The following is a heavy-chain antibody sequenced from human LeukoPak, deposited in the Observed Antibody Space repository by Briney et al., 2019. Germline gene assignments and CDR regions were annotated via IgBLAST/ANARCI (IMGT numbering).Heavy chain of an antibody. Sequence: GASLRLSCAASGFTFSSYWMSWVRQAPGKGLEWVANIKQDGSEKYYVDSVKGRFTISRDNAKNSLYLQMNSLRAEDTAVYYCARDSSEYYYYYYMDVWGKGTTVTVSS. D-gene: IGHD2/OR15-2a*01. J-gene: IGHJ6*03. CDR2: IKQDGSEK. CDR1: GFTFSSYW. V-gene: IGHV3-7*01. CDR3: ARDSSEYYYYYYMDV.